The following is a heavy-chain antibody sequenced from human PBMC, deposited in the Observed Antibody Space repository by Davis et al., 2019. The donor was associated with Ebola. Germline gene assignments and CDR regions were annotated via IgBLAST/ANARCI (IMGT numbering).Heavy chain of an antibody. CDR3: ARFGEGAY. D-gene: IGHD2-21*01. CDR1: DASISGHY. Sequence: PGGPLRLSCTVSDASISGHYWNWFRQPPGKGLEWIGFISGSGRTSYNPSLKSRVTISADTSKNHFSLNLSSVTAADTAVYFCARFGEGAYWGQGTLVTVSA. V-gene: IGHV4-59*11. J-gene: IGHJ4*02. CDR2: ISGSGRT.